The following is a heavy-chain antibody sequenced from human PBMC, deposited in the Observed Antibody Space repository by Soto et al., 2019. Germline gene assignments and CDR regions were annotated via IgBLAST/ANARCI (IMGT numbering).Heavy chain of an antibody. CDR2: INHSGST. CDR3: ASSGTLYYYYGMDV. V-gene: IGHV4-34*01. CDR1: GGSCSGYY. D-gene: IGHD6-13*01. J-gene: IGHJ6*02. Sequence: SETLSLTCAVYGGSCSGYYWSWIRQPPGKGLEWIGEINHSGSTNYNPSLKSRVTISVDTSKNQFSLKLSSVTAADTAVYYCASSGTLYYYYGMDVWGQGTTVTVSS.